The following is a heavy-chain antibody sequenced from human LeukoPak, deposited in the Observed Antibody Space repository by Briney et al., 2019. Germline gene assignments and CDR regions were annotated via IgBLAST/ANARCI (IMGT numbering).Heavy chain of an antibody. V-gene: IGHV3-74*01. CDR2: INSDGSST. Sequence: PGGSLRLSCAPSGFTFSSYWMHWVRHAPGKGLVWVSRINSDGSSTSYADSAKGRFTISRDNAKNTLYLQMNSLRTEDTALYYCAKDRSYYYDSSGYYRENYFDYWGQGTLVTVSS. D-gene: IGHD3-22*01. CDR3: AKDRSYYYDSSGYYRENYFDY. J-gene: IGHJ4*02. CDR1: GFTFSSYW.